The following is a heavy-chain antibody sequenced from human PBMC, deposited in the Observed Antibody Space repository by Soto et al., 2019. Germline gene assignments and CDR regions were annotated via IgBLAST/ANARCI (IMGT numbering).Heavy chain of an antibody. D-gene: IGHD3-10*01. J-gene: IGHJ6*02. CDR3: VPGNRGESWYYYNGVEV. CDR1: GFTFNKFA. CDR2: ISDTGGSK. V-gene: IGHV3-64D*06. Sequence: PGGSLRLSCSASGFTFNKFAMHWVRQAPGTGLEYVSAISDTGGSKFHAESVKGRFSISRDNSKDTLFLQMSSLRVEDTAVHYCVPGNRGESWYYYNGVEVWGQGTTVTV.